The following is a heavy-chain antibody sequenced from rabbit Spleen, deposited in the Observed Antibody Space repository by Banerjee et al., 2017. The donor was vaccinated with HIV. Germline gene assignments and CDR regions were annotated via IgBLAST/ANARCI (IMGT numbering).Heavy chain of an antibody. CDR2: IVAGSSGNT. Sequence: EQLEESGGGLVKPEGSLTLTCKASGVSLNDKDVMCWVRQAPGKGLEWIACIVAGSSGNTYYASWAKGRITISKTSSTTVTLQMTSLTAADTATYFCARLMTYGYAGFGYATLDWLDLWGPGTLVTV. J-gene: IGHJ5*01. V-gene: IGHV1S45*01. D-gene: IGHD6-1*01. CDR3: ARLMTYGYAGFGYATLDWLDL. CDR1: GVSLNDKDV.